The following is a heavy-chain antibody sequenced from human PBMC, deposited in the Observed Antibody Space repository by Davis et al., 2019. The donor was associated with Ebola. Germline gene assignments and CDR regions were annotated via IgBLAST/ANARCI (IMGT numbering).Heavy chain of an antibody. Sequence: ASVKVSCKASGYTFTGYYMHWVRQAPGQGLEWMGRINPNSGGTNYAQKFQSRVTMTRDTSISTAYMELSRLRSDDTAVYYCAREARGQLVRGAFDIWGQGTMVTVSS. J-gene: IGHJ3*02. CDR2: INPNSGGT. D-gene: IGHD6-13*01. CDR3: AREARGQLVRGAFDI. CDR1: GYTFTGYY. V-gene: IGHV1-2*06.